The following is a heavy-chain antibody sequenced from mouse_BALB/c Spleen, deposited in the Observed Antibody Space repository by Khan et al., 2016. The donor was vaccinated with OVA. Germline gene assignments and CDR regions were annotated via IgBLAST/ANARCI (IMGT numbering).Heavy chain of an antibody. CDR3: ARAFISSASLDAMNY. V-gene: IGHV1S137*01. Sequence: QVQLQQSGAELVRPGVSVKISCKGSGYTFTDYTIHWVKQSHAKSLEWIGVISTYYGDAKYNQKFKDKATMTVDKSSNTAYMELARLTSDDSAIYYYARAFISSASLDAMNYWGQGTSVTVSS. D-gene: IGHD1-1*01. CDR1: GYTFTDYT. J-gene: IGHJ4*01. CDR2: ISTYYGDA.